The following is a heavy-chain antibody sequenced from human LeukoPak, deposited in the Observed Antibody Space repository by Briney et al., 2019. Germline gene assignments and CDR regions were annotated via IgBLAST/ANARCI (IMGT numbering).Heavy chain of an antibody. CDR1: GFTFSSYA. D-gene: IGHD1-26*01. J-gene: IGHJ2*01. Sequence: GGSLRLSCAASGFTFSSYAMSWVRQAPGKGLEWVSAISGSGGSTYYADSVKGRFTISRDNSKNTLYLQMNSLRAEDTAIYYRAKDRTVGASYWYFDLWGRGTLVTVSS. CDR2: ISGSGGST. CDR3: AKDRTVGASYWYFDL. V-gene: IGHV3-23*01.